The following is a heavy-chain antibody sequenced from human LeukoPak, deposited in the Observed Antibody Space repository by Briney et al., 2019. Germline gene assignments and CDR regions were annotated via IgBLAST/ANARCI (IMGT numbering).Heavy chain of an antibody. V-gene: IGHV4-34*01. CDR2: INHSGST. D-gene: IGHD6-19*01. J-gene: IGHJ6*02. Sequence: SETLSLTCAVYGGSFSGYYWSWIRQPPGKGLEWIGEINHSGSTNYNPSLKSRVTISVDTSKNQFSLKLSSVTAADTAVYYCARGKAVAGSYYYGMDVWGQGTTVTVSS. CDR3: ARGKAVAGSYYYGMDV. CDR1: GGSFSGYY.